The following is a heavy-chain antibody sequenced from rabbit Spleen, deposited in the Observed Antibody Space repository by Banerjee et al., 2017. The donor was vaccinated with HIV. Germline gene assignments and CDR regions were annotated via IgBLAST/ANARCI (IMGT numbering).Heavy chain of an antibody. V-gene: IGHV1S45*01. CDR3: ARSGYVGGDYTWDL. J-gene: IGHJ6*01. Sequence: QQQLEESGGGLVKPGGTLTLTCKASGIDFSSNYYMCWVRQAPGKRPEWIACIYTGGNSTYYAGWAKGRFTISKTSSTTVTLQMTSLTAADTATYFCARSGYVGGDYTWDLWGPGTLVTVS. D-gene: IGHD1-1*01. CDR2: IYTGGNST. CDR1: GIDFSSNYY.